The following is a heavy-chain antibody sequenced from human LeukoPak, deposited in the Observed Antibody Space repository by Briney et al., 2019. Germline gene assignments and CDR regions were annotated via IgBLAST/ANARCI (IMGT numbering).Heavy chain of an antibody. V-gene: IGHV3-66*02. Sequence: GGSLRLSCAASGFTFSTYSMNWVRQAPGKGLEWVSVIYSGGSTYYADSVKGRFTISRDNSKNTLYLQMNSLRAEDTAVYYCARDQIITGRGIDYWGQGTLVTVSS. CDR2: IYSGGST. CDR1: GFTFSTYS. J-gene: IGHJ4*02. D-gene: IGHD1-20*01. CDR3: ARDQIITGRGIDY.